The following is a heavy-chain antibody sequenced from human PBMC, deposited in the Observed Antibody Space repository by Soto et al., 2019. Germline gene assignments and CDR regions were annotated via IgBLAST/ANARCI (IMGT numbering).Heavy chain of an antibody. CDR1: GFTFGDYA. CDR3: TRDCLPPSLRSPGNYYYYMDV. V-gene: IGHV3-49*03. CDR2: IRSKAYGGTT. Sequence: GGSLRLSCTASGFTFGDYAMSWFRQAPGKGLEWVGFIRSKAYGGTTEYAASVKGRFTISRDDSKSIAYLQMNSLKTEDTAVYYCTRDCLPPSLRSPGNYYYYMDVWGKGTTVTVSS. J-gene: IGHJ6*03. D-gene: IGHD3-3*01.